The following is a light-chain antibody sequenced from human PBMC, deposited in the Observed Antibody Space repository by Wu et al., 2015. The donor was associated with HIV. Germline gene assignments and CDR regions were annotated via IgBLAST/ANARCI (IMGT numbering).Light chain of an antibody. CDR1: QSVTSSY. CDR3: QQYGNSLLT. V-gene: IGKV3-20*01. CDR2: AAS. J-gene: IGKJ4*01. Sequence: EIVLTQSPATLSLSPGERATLSCRASQSVTSSYLAWYQQKPGQAPRLLIYAASSRATGIPDRFSGSGSETDFTLTISRLEPEDFAVYYCQQYGNSLLTFGGGTKVEIK.